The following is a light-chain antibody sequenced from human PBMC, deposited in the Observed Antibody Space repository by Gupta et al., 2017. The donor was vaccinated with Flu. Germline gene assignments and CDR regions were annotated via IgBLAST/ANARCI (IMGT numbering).Light chain of an antibody. CDR3: QEYGTSRT. CDR2: GAS. V-gene: IGKV3-20*01. Sequence: EIVVTQSPGTLSLSPGERATLSCRASQSVSSSSLAWYQQKRGQAPRLLIYGASSRATGILDRFSGSGSGTDFTLTISRLEPEDFAVYYCQEYGTSRTFGQGTKVEIK. CDR1: QSVSSSS. J-gene: IGKJ1*01.